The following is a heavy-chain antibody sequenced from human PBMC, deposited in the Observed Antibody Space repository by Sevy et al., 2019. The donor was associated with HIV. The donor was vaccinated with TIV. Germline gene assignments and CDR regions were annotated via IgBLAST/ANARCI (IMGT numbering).Heavy chain of an antibody. CDR2: IYSGGST. CDR3: ATDLPRPSWELHFDF. CDR1: GFDVSTND. Sequence: GGSLRLSCAASGFDVSTNDMSWVRQAPGKGLEWVSRIYSGGSTYYADSVKGRFTNYRDNSKNTHVHQMNSQRGEDTAVYYGATDLPRPSWELHFDFWGQGTLVTVSS. J-gene: IGHJ4*02. V-gene: IGHV3-53*01. D-gene: IGHD1-7*01.